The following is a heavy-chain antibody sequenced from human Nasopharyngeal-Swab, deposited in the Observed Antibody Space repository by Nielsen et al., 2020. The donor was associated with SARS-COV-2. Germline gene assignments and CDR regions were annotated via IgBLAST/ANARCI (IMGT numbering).Heavy chain of an antibody. J-gene: IGHJ3*02. Sequence: GESLKISCKGSGYSFTSYWISWVRQMPGKGLEWMGIIYPGDSDTRYSPSFQGQVTISADKSISTAYLQWSSLKASDTAMYYCARQTIYGGNSHDAFDIWGQGTMVTVSS. D-gene: IGHD4-23*01. V-gene: IGHV5-51*01. CDR2: IYPGDSDT. CDR1: GYSFTSYW. CDR3: ARQTIYGGNSHDAFDI.